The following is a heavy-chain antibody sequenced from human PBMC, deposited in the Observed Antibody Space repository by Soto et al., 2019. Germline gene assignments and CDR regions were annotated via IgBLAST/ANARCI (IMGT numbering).Heavy chain of an antibody. CDR3: ARDPGKNFI. CDR1: GFSVSNNF. Sequence: EVQLVESGGGLVQPGWSLRLSCAVSGFSVSNNFLSWVRQAPGKGLEWVSLIYSGGNTYYADSVKGRFTISRDNSKNTVYLQMNSLRAEDTAVYYCARDPGKNFIWGQGTMVTVSS. V-gene: IGHV3-66*01. J-gene: IGHJ3*02. CDR2: IYSGGNT.